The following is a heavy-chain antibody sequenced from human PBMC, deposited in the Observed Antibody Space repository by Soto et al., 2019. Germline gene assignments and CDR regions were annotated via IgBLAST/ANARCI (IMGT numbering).Heavy chain of an antibody. J-gene: IGHJ3*01. D-gene: IGHD3-3*01. CDR3: AKDTVGGYSFWSGYYSDGLDV. Sequence: VKLLESGGGLAQPGGSLRLSCVGSGFTFDSYAISWGRQAPGERLQWIAAISGSADGTDYAHSVRGRFTISRDNAKKAVHLQMDSLRGEDTAVYFCAKDTVGGYSFWSGYYSDGLDVWGQGTLVTVS. CDR2: ISGSADGT. CDR1: GFTFDSYA. V-gene: IGHV3-23*01.